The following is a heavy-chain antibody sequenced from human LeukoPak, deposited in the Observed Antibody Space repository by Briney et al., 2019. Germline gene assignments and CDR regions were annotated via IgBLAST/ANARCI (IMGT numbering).Heavy chain of an antibody. D-gene: IGHD5-18*01. Sequence: PSETLSLTCTMSGGSISRDSWSWLRQPPGKGLELIGYTDDRGTLIYNPSLNSRASFSVDTSKNQFSLTLRSVTVADTAVYFCARKIQLWSYWHFDLWGRGTLVTVTS. V-gene: IGHV4-59*08. CDR1: GGSISRDS. CDR2: TDDRGTL. J-gene: IGHJ2*01. CDR3: ARKIQLWSYWHFDL.